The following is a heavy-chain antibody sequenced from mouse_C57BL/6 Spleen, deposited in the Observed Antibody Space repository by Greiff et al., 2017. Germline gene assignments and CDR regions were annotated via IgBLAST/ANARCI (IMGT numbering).Heavy chain of an antibody. D-gene: IGHD1-1*01. J-gene: IGHJ4*01. Sequence: QVQLKQPGAELVRPGSSVKLSCKASGYTFTSYWMHWVKQRPIQGLEWIGNIDPSDSETHYNQKFKDKATLTVDKSSSTAYMQLSSLTSEDSAVYYCAREYTTVVATEAMDYWGQGTSVTVSS. V-gene: IGHV1-52*01. CDR3: AREYTTVVATEAMDY. CDR1: GYTFTSYW. CDR2: IDPSDSET.